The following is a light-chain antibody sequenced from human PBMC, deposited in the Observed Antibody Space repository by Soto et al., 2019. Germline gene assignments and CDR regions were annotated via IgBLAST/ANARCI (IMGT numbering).Light chain of an antibody. CDR1: QSIYKW. V-gene: IGKV1-12*01. J-gene: IGKJ4*01. CDR2: AAS. Sequence: DIQMTQSPSSVSASIGDRVTISCRASQSIYKWLIWYQQKPGKAPKLLIYAASSLQSGVPSRFSGSGYGTDFTLTISSLQTEDFATYYCQQADSFPLSFGGGTKVEI. CDR3: QQADSFPLS.